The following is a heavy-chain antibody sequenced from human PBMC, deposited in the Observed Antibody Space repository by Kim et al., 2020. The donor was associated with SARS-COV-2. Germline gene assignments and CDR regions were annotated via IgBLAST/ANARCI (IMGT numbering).Heavy chain of an antibody. CDR3: ARDRGVVPGFGYGMDV. CDR2: ISYDGSNK. Sequence: GGSLRLSCAASGFTFSSYAMHWVRQAPGKGLEWVAVISYDGSNKYYADSVKGRFTISRDNSKNTLYLQMNSLRAEDTAVYYCARDRGVVPGFGYGMDVWGQGTTVTVSS. D-gene: IGHD2-8*02. V-gene: IGHV3-30*04. CDR1: GFTFSSYA. J-gene: IGHJ6*02.